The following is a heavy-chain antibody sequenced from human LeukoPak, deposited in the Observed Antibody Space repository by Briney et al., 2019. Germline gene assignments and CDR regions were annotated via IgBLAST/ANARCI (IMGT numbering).Heavy chain of an antibody. V-gene: IGHV4-31*03. CDR1: GGSISSGGYY. Sequence: SETLSLTCTVSGGSISSGGYYWSWIRQHPGKGLEWIGYIYYSGSTYYSPSLKSRVTISVDTSKNQFSLKLSSVTAADTAVYYCARVFLEMATIPIAFDYWGQGTLVTVSS. CDR3: ARVFLEMATIPIAFDY. CDR2: IYYSGST. D-gene: IGHD5-24*01. J-gene: IGHJ4*02.